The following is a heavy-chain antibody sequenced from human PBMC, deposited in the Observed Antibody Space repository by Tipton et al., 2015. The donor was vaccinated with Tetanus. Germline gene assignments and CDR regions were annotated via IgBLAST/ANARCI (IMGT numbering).Heavy chain of an antibody. CDR2: IYSGGST. J-gene: IGHJ3*02. D-gene: IGHD5-12*01. Sequence: GSLRLSCAASGFTVSSNYMSWVRQAPGKGLEWVSVIYSGGSTYYADSVKGRFTISRDNSKNTLYLQMNSLRAEDTAVYYCARSIRGGSFDIWGQGTMVTVSS. CDR3: ARSIRGGSFDI. V-gene: IGHV3-53*01. CDR1: GFTVSSNY.